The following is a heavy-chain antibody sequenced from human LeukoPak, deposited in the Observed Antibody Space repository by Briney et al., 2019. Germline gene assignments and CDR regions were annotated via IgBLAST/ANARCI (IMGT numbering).Heavy chain of an antibody. Sequence: GGSLKISFQGSGCRFTSYWFGWVRQMPGKGLEGMGTIYPGDSDTRYSPSFQGQVTISADKSISTAYLQWSSLKASDTAVYYCARLGGILTVHWFYMDVWGKGTTVTVSS. CDR2: IYPGDSDT. D-gene: IGHD3-9*01. J-gene: IGHJ6*03. V-gene: IGHV5-51*01. CDR1: GCRFTSYW. CDR3: ARLGGILTVHWFYMDV.